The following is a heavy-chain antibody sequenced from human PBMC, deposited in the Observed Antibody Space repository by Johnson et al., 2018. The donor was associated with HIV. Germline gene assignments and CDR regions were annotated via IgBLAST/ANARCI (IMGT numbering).Heavy chain of an antibody. CDR2: IYSGGST. Sequence: MQLVESGGGLIQPGGSLRLSCAASGFTVSSNYMSWVRQAPGKGLEWVSVIYSGGSTYYADSVKGRFTISRDNSKNTLYLQMNSLRAEDTAVYYCARDPLENDYIWGQGAFDIWGQGTMVTVSS. D-gene: IGHD3-16*01. J-gene: IGHJ3*02. CDR1: GFTVSSNY. V-gene: IGHV3-53*01. CDR3: ARDPLENDYIWGQGAFDI.